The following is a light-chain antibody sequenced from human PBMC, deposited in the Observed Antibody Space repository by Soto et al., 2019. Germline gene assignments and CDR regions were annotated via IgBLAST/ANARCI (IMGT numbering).Light chain of an antibody. CDR3: ISFTTSNPFF. CDR2: DVS. Sequence: QSALAQPASVSGSPGQSITISCTGTSNDVGHFNYVSWFQQHPGKAPKLLIFDVSNWPSGVSDRFSGSQSGNTASLTISGLQLEEEAVYYCISFTTSNPFFFGSGTKFTVL. CDR1: SNDVGHFNY. J-gene: IGLJ1*01. V-gene: IGLV2-14*03.